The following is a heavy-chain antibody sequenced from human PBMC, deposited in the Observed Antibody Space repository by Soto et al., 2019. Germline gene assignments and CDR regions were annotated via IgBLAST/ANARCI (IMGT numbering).Heavy chain of an antibody. J-gene: IGHJ4*02. CDR3: ATDRADF. Sequence: EVQLVESGGGLVQPGESLRLSCATSGLNFPNAWMNWVRQAPGKGLEWVGRIERKSQGGTTDFSAPVKGRFSISRDDSKETVYLQMTSLKTEDTAVYYCATDRADFWGQGALVTVSS. CDR1: GLNFPNAW. CDR2: IERKSQGGTT. V-gene: IGHV3-15*04.